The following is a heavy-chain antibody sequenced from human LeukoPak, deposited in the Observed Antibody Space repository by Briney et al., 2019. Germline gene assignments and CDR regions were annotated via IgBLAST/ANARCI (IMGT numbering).Heavy chain of an antibody. Sequence: GGSLRLSCAASGFTFSSYSMNWVRQAPGKGLEWVSSISSSSSYIYYADSVKGRFTISRDNAKNSLYLQMNSLRAEDTAVYYCARDWEGDTAMVTTFDYWGQGTLVTVSS. CDR2: ISSSSSYI. CDR1: GFTFSSYS. D-gene: IGHD5-18*01. CDR3: ARDWEGDTAMVTTFDY. J-gene: IGHJ4*02. V-gene: IGHV3-21*01.